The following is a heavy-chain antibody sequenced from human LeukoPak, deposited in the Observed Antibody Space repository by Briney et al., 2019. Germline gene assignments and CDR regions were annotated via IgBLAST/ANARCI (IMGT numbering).Heavy chain of an antibody. CDR2: SSYSGST. J-gene: IGHJ2*01. CDR3: ARRGNYYDSSGYYHHWYFDL. D-gene: IGHD3-22*01. V-gene: IGHV4-59*08. CDR1: GGSISNYY. Sequence: SETLSLTCTVSGGSISNYYWSWVRQPPGQGLEWIGYSSYSGSTNYNPSLKSRVTISVDTSKNQFSLKLSSVTAADTAVYYCARRGNYYDSSGYYHHWYFDLWGPGTLVTVSS.